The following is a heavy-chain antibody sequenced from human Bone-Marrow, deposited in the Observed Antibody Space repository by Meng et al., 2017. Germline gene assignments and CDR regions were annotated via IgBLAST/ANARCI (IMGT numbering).Heavy chain of an antibody. V-gene: IGHV3-64*01. D-gene: IGHD1-26*01. CDR1: GFTFSSYA. CDR2: ISSNGGST. CDR3: ASGKWELLA. J-gene: IGHJ5*02. Sequence: GGSLRLSCAASGFTFSSYAMHWVRQAPGKGLEYVSAISSNGGSTYYANSVKGRFTISRDNSKNTLYLQMGSLRAEDMAVYYCASGKWELLAWGQGTLVTVAS.